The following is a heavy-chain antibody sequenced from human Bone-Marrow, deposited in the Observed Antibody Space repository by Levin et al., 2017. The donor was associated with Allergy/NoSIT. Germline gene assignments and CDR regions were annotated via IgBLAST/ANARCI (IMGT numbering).Heavy chain of an antibody. Sequence: SCSASGFTFSSYSMNWVRQAPGKGLAWVSYISSSSDAIYYADSVRGRFTISRDNAEDSLYLQMSSLRDEDTAVYYCVRYCSGGSCHFGLDVWGQGTTVTVSS. CDR2: ISSSSDAI. V-gene: IGHV3-48*02. D-gene: IGHD2-15*01. CDR1: GFTFSSYS. CDR3: VRYCSGGSCHFGLDV. J-gene: IGHJ6*02.